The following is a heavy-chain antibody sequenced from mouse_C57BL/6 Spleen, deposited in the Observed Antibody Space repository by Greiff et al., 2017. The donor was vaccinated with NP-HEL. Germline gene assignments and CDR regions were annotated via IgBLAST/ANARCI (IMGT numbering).Heavy chain of an antibody. CDR2: INPGSGGT. Sequence: VQLKQSGAELVRPGTSVKVSCKASGYAFTNYLIEWVKQRPGQGLEWIGVINPGSGGTNYNEKFKGKATLTADKSSSTAYMQLSSLTSEDSAVYFCARCTTVPDYWGQGTTLTVSS. CDR1: GYAFTNYL. J-gene: IGHJ2*01. D-gene: IGHD1-1*01. CDR3: ARCTTVPDY. V-gene: IGHV1-54*01.